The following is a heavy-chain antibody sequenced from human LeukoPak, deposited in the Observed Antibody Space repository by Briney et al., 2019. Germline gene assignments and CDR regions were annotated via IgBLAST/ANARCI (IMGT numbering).Heavy chain of an antibody. Sequence: GGSLRLSCAASGFTFSSYWMNWARQAPGKGLEWVASINHNGNVNYYVDSVKGRFTISRDNAKNSLYLQMSNLRAEDTAVYFCARGGGLDVWGQGARSPSP. V-gene: IGHV3-7*03. D-gene: IGHD3-16*01. CDR3: ARGGGLDV. J-gene: IGHJ6*02. CDR1: GFTFSSYW. CDR2: INHNGNVN.